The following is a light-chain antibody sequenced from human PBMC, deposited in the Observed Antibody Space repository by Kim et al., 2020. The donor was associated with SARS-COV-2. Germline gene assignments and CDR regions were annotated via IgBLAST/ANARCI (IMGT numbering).Light chain of an antibody. V-gene: IGLV2-23*02. Sequence: QSITISCTGTSTDVGNYDLVSWYQQHPGKAPKRMISEVTKLPSGVSNRFSGSKSGNTASLTISGLQTEDEADYYCCSDAGSNTPVVFGGGTQLTVL. CDR2: EVT. CDR1: STDVGNYDL. CDR3: CSDAGSNTPVV. J-gene: IGLJ2*01.